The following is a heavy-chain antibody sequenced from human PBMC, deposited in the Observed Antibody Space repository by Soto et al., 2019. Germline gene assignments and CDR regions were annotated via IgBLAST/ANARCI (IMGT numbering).Heavy chain of an antibody. J-gene: IGHJ6*02. CDR3: ARTTGTTKVYYYYGMDV. Sequence: ASVKVSCKASGYTFTSYAMHWVRQAPGQRLEWMGWINAGNGNTKYSQKFQGRVTITRDTSASTAYMELSGLRSEDTAVYYCARTTGTTKVYYYYGMDVWGQGTTVTVSS. D-gene: IGHD1-7*01. CDR2: INAGNGNT. V-gene: IGHV1-3*01. CDR1: GYTFTSYA.